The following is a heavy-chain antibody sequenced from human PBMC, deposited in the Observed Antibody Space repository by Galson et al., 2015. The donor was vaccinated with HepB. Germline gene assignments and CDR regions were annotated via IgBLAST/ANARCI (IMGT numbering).Heavy chain of an antibody. Sequence: SVKVSCKASGYTFTGYHMNWVRQAPGHALEYMGKINPNGGGTSYAQKFRGRVTMTRDTSTSTVYMELSSLRSEDTAVYYCARLDIEVANIDHWGQGTLVTVSS. V-gene: IGHV1-46*01. CDR2: INPNGGGT. CDR1: GYTFTGYH. D-gene: IGHD6-19*01. CDR3: ARLDIEVANIDH. J-gene: IGHJ4*02.